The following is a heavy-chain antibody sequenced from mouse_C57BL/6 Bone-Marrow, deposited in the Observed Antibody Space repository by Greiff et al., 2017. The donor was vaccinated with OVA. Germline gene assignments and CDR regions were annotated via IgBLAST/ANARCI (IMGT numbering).Heavy chain of an antibody. CDR3: AQIWERTGFAY. Sequence: VKLVESGPGLVAPSQSLSITCTVSGFSLTSYGVSWVRQPPGKGLEWLGVIWGDGSTNYHSALIPRLSISKENTQSQDFLKLNSLQTDDTSTYYCAQIWERTGFAYWGQGTLVTVSA. D-gene: IGHD4-1*01. J-gene: IGHJ3*01. CDR1: GFSLTSYG. V-gene: IGHV2-3*01. CDR2: IWGDGST.